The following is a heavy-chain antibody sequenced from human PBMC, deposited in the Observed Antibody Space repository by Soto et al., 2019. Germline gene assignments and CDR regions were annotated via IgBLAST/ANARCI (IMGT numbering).Heavy chain of an antibody. Sequence: EVQLVESGGGLVKPEGSLRLSCAASEFTFSNAWMCWVRQAPGKGLEWVGRIKSKTDGGTTDYAAPVKGRFTISRDDSKNTLYLQMNSLKTEDTAVYYCTTEHSGYDYYYFYYYMDVWGKGTTVTVSS. CDR1: EFTFSNAW. CDR2: IKSKTDGGTT. J-gene: IGHJ6*03. CDR3: TTEHSGYDYYYFYYYMDV. V-gene: IGHV3-15*01. D-gene: IGHD5-12*01.